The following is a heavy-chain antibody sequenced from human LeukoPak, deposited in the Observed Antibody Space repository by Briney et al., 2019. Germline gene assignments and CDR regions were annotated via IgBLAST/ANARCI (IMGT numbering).Heavy chain of an antibody. CDR3: ARDRPDYGSLARAFDI. D-gene: IGHD4-17*01. Sequence: SETLSLTCTVSGGSISSSSYYWGWIRQPPGKGLEWIGSIYYSGSTYYNPSLKSRVTISVNTSKNQFSLKLSSVTAADTAVYYCARDRPDYGSLARAFDIWGQGTMVTVSS. CDR2: IYYSGST. V-gene: IGHV4-39*07. CDR1: GGSISSSSYY. J-gene: IGHJ3*02.